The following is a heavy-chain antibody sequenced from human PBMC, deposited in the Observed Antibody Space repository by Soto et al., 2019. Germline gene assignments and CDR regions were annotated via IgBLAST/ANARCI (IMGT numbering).Heavy chain of an antibody. CDR2: IIPIFGTA. CDR1: GGTFSSYS. D-gene: IGHD4-4*01. CDR3: AIQFRNPLRRGSIGL. Sequence: SVKVSCKASGGTFSSYSISWVRQAPGQGLEWMGGIIPIFGTANYAQKFQGRVTITADESTSTAYMELSSLRSEDTAVYYCAIQFRNPLRRGSIGLWGQGTLVTVSS. J-gene: IGHJ4*02. V-gene: IGHV1-69*13.